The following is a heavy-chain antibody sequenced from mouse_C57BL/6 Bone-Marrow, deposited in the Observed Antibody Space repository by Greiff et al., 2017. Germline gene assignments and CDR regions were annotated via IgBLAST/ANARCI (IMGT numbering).Heavy chain of an antibody. V-gene: IGHV1-81*01. CDR3: ARYYYGNPCYFDY. Sequence: VKLMESGAELARPGASVKLSCKASGYTFTSYGISWVKQRTGQGLEWIGEIYPRSGNTYYNEKFKGKATLTADKSSSTAYMELRSLTSEDSAVYVCARYYYGNPCYFDYWGQGTTLTVSS. D-gene: IGHD1-1*01. CDR2: IYPRSGNT. CDR1: GYTFTSYG. J-gene: IGHJ2*01.